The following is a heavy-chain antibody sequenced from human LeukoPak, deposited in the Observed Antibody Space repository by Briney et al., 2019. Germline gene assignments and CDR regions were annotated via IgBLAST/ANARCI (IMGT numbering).Heavy chain of an antibody. CDR2: ISGFNGDT. J-gene: IGHJ4*02. CDR3: ARDQKVGLTYSIGWLDH. CDR1: GYSFNSYG. D-gene: IGHD6-19*01. Sequence: ASVKVSCKTSGYSFNSYGITWVRQAPGQGLEWMGWISGFNGDTDYAQRLHGRVTLDTDTSTSTAYLELRRLRSDDTAVYYCARDQKVGLTYSIGWLDHWGPGTLVTVSS. V-gene: IGHV1-18*01.